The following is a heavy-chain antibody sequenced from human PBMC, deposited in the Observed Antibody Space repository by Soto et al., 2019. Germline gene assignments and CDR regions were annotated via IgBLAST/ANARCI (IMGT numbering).Heavy chain of an antibody. V-gene: IGHV4-30-2*01. D-gene: IGHD4-17*01. J-gene: IGHJ6*01. CDR1: GDSISSGGYS. CDR2: IYHSGYT. Sequence: QLQLQESGSGLVKPSQTLSLTCAVSGDSISSGGYSWSWIRQPPGKDLEWIGYIYHSGYTYYNPSLKSRVTISVDRSKNQFSLKLSSVTAADTAVYYCARAHYGDYGYGMDVWGQGTTVTVSS. CDR3: ARAHYGDYGYGMDV.